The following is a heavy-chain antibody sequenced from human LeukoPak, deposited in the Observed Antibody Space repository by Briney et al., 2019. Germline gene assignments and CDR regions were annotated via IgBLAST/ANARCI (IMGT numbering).Heavy chain of an antibody. CDR1: GFTFSSYA. CDR2: ISGSGGST. J-gene: IGHJ4*02. CDR3: AKSMIVVVPFDY. Sequence: QSGGSQRLSCAASGFTFSSYAMSWVRQAPGKGLEWVSAISGSGGSTYYADSVKGRFTISRDNSKNTLYLQMNSLRAEDTAVYYCAKSMIVVVPFDYWGQGTLVTVSS. D-gene: IGHD3-22*01. V-gene: IGHV3-23*01.